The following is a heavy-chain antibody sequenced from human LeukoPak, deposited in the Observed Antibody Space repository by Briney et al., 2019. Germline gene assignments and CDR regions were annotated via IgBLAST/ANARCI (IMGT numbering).Heavy chain of an antibody. D-gene: IGHD6-19*01. CDR1: GYTFTDYY. CDR2: INPNSGGT. Sequence: ASVKVSCKASGYTFTDYYMHWVRQAPGQGLEWMGWINPNSGGTNYAQNFQGRVTMTRDTSISTAFLELSSLRSDDTAVYYCARGSTRDSSGWYGPGKWFDPWGQGTLVTVSS. CDR3: ARGSTRDSSGWYGPGKWFDP. V-gene: IGHV1-2*02. J-gene: IGHJ5*02.